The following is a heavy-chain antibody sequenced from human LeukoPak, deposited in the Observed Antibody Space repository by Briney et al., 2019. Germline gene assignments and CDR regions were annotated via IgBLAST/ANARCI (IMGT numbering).Heavy chain of an antibody. J-gene: IGHJ4*02. CDR3: ARGPAPGYTAMVTIDFDY. D-gene: IGHD5-18*01. CDR1: GGTFSSYA. V-gene: IGHV1-69*05. Sequence: SVKVSCKASGGTFSSYAISWVRQAPGQGLEWMGGIIPIFGTANYAQKFQGRVTITTDESTSTAYMELSSLRSEDTAVYYCARGPAPGYTAMVTIDFDYWGQGTLVTVSS. CDR2: IIPIFGTA.